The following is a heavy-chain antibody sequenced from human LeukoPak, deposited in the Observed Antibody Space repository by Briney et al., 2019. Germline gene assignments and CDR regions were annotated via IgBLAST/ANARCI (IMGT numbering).Heavy chain of an antibody. J-gene: IGHJ4*02. D-gene: IGHD1-14*01. CDR2: ISGSGGST. Sequence: GGSLRLSCAASGFTFSSYAMSWVRQAPGKGLEWVSAISGSGGSTYYADSVKGRFTISRDNSKNTLYLQMNSLRAEDTAVYYCAKDTYADSPWEPQLSYYFDYWGQGTLVTVSS. CDR3: AKDTYADSPWEPQLSYYFDY. V-gene: IGHV3-23*01. CDR1: GFTFSSYA.